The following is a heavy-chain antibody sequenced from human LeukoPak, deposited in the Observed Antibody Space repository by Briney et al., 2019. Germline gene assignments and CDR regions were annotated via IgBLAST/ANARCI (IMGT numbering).Heavy chain of an antibody. CDR3: TTEGGHYDFWSGYDPHYYFNY. CDR2: IKSKTDGVTT. J-gene: IGHJ4*02. CDR1: GFTFNSAW. V-gene: IGHV3-15*01. Sequence: GGSLRLSCAASGFTFNSAWMSWVRQAPGKGLEWVGRIKSKTDGVTTDYSAPVKGRFTISRADSKNTLYLQMNSLKTEDTAVYYCTTEGGHYDFWSGYDPHYYFNYWGQGTLVTVSS. D-gene: IGHD3-3*01.